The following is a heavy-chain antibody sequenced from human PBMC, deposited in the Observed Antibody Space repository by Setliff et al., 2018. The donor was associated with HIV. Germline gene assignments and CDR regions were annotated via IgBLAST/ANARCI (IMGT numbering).Heavy chain of an antibody. Sequence: SETLSLTCAVYGGSLSGYYWTWIRQPPGKGLEWIGEINHSGSTYYNPSLKSRVTISVDTSKNQFSLKLSSVTAADTAVYYCARDDTVVRGHIDYWGQGTLVTVSS. CDR2: INHSGST. D-gene: IGHD3-10*01. CDR1: GGSLSGYY. J-gene: IGHJ4*02. CDR3: ARDDTVVRGHIDY. V-gene: IGHV4-34*01.